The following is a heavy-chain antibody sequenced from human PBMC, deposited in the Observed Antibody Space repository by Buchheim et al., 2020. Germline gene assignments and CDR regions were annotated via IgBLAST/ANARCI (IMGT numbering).Heavy chain of an antibody. J-gene: IGHJ4*02. CDR2: ISRSGDTT. Sequence: EAQLLESGGGLVQPGGSLRLSCAVSGFTFSNSAMTWVRQAPGKGLEWVSAISRSGDTTYYADSVMGRFTISRDTSKNTLYVQMNSLRVDDTAVYYCAKEEVPNDYWGLGT. CDR3: AKEEVPNDY. V-gene: IGHV3-23*01. CDR1: GFTFSNSA.